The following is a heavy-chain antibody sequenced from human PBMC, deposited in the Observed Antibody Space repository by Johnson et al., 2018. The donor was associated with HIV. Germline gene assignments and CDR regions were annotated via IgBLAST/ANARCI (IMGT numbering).Heavy chain of an antibody. CDR3: TTDPTVLEVFDI. CDR1: GFTVSSNY. J-gene: IGHJ3*02. Sequence: VQLVESGGGLIQPGRSLRLSCAASGFTVSSNYMSWVRQAPGKGLEWVSVIYSGGSTYYADSVKGRFTLFRDNSKNTLYLQMNSLKTEDTAVYYCTTDPTVLEVFDIWGQGTLVTVSS. V-gene: IGHV3-53*01. D-gene: IGHD3-3*02. CDR2: IYSGGST.